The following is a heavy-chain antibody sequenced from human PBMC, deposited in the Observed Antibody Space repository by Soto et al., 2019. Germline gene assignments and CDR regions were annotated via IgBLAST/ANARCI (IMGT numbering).Heavy chain of an antibody. CDR1: GFTFSSYA. V-gene: IGHV3-30-3*01. D-gene: IGHD6-13*01. CDR3: ASWEYTNSYNWFDP. Sequence: HPGGSLRLSCSASGFTFSSYAMHWVRQAPGKGLEWVAVISYDGSNKYYADSVKGRFTISRDNSKNTLYLQMNSLRAEDTAVYYCASWEYTNSYNWFDPWGQGTLVTVSS. CDR2: ISYDGSNK. J-gene: IGHJ5*02.